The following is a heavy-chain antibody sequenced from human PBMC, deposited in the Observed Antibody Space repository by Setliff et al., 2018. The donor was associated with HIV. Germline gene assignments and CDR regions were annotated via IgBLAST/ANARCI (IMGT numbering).Heavy chain of an antibody. CDR1: GFSISSRYY. J-gene: IGHJ5*02. V-gene: IGHV4-38-2*01. CDR2: IDASANT. D-gene: IGHD6-13*01. CDR3: ARIGSGWSVGWFDP. Sequence: PSETLSLTCDVSGFSISSRYYWGWIRQSPGKGLEWIGNIDASANTYYIPSLKSRATISIDTSKNQLSLKLRSVTAADTAVYYCARIGSGWSVGWFDPWGQGTLVTVSS.